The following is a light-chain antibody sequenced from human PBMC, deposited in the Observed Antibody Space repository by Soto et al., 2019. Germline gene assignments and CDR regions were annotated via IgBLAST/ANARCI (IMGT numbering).Light chain of an antibody. CDR1: QSVSNN. V-gene: IGKV3-15*01. Sequence: EIVMTQSPATLSVSPGERATLSCRASQSVSNNLAWYQQKPGQAPRLLIYHASTGATGIPARFSGSGSGTGLTLTISSVQSEDCAVYYCQQYNEWPLTFGGGTKVEIK. J-gene: IGKJ4*01. CDR3: QQYNEWPLT. CDR2: HAS.